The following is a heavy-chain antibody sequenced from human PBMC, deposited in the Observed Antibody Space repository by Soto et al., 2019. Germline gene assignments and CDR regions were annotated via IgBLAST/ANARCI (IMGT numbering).Heavy chain of an antibody. CDR3: AKDRLMLTMIVGGAFDF. D-gene: IGHD3-22*01. V-gene: IGHV3-23*01. CDR1: GFSFNNHA. J-gene: IGHJ3*01. CDR2: ISGSGSTT. Sequence: VQLLESGGGLVQPGGSLRLSCAASGFSFNNHAMTWVRQAPGKGLEWVSGISGSGSTTHYADSVKGRFTISRDNSKGTLYLQMNRRRPEDTALYYWAKDRLMLTMIVGGAFDFWGLGPRVTVSS.